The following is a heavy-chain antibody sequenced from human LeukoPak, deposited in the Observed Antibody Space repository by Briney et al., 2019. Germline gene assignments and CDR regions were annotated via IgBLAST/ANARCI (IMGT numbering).Heavy chain of an antibody. CDR3: ARASTGSYFDY. Sequence: GGSLRLSCAASGFTFSSYSMNWVRQAPGKGLEWVSSISSSSSYIYYADSVKGRLTISRDNAKNSPYLQMNSLRAEDTAVYYCARASTGSYFDYWGQGTLVTVSS. CDR2: ISSSSSYI. V-gene: IGHV3-21*01. CDR1: GFTFSSYS. D-gene: IGHD2-8*02. J-gene: IGHJ4*02.